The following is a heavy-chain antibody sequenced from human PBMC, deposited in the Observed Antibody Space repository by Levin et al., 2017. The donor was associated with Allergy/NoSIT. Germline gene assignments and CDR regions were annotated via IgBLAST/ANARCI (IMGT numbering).Heavy chain of an antibody. V-gene: IGHV4-59*01. CDR3: ARSVAQLTFDI. J-gene: IGHJ3*02. CDR2: IYYSGST. CDR1: GGSISSYY. D-gene: IGHD1-1*01. Sequence: SQTLSLTCAVSGGSISSYYWNWIRQPPGKGLEWIGYIYYSGSTDYNPSLKSRVTISIDTSKDQFSLNLTSVTAADTAVYYCARSVAQLTFDIWGQGTMVTVSS.